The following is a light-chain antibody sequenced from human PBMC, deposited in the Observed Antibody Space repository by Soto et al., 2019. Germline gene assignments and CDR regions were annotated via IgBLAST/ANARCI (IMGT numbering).Light chain of an antibody. CDR1: QSSSSY. V-gene: IGKV1-39*01. CDR3: QQSYRTPYT. Sequence: DIPMTQSPSSLSASVGDSVTITCRASQSSSSYLNWYQQKPGKAPKLLIYAASSLQSGVPSRFSGSGSGTDFTLTISSLQPEDFATYYCQQSYRTPYTFGPGTKVDIK. J-gene: IGKJ3*01. CDR2: AAS.